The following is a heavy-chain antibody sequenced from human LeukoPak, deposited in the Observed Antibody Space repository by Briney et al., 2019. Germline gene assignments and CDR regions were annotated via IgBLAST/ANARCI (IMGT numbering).Heavy chain of an antibody. CDR1: GGSFSGYY. D-gene: IGHD6-13*01. V-gene: IGHV4-34*01. CDR3: ARGQGIASAAFLGV. J-gene: IGHJ6*02. Sequence: SETLSLTCAVSGGSFSGYYWSWIRQPPGKGLEWIGEINHSGSTKYNPSLKSRVTISVDTSKNQFSLKLSSVADVATAVYYCARGQGIASAAFLGVWGQGTTVTVSS. CDR2: INHSGST.